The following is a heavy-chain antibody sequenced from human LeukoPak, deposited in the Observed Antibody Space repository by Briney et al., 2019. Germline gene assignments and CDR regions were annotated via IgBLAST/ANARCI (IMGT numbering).Heavy chain of an antibody. V-gene: IGHV5-51*01. CDR3: ARPKLDYGDYYNAFDI. Sequence: GESLKISCKGSGYSFTSYWIGWVRQMPGKGLEWMGIIYPGDSDTRYSPSFQGQVTLSADKSISTAYLQWSSLKASDTAMYYCARPKLDYGDYYNAFDIWGQGTMVTVSS. D-gene: IGHD4-17*01. CDR1: GYSFTSYW. J-gene: IGHJ3*02. CDR2: IYPGDSDT.